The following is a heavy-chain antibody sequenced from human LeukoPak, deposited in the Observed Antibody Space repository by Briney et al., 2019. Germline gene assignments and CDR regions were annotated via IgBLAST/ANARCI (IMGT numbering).Heavy chain of an antibody. CDR3: ARVPKGAYYDILTGYSMDY. CDR2: ISAYNGNT. D-gene: IGHD3-9*01. V-gene: IGHV1-18*01. J-gene: IGHJ4*02. CDR1: GGTFSSYG. Sequence: ASVKVSCKASGGTFSSYGISWVRQAPGQGLEWMGWISAYNGNTNYAQKLQGRVTMTTDTSTSTAYMELRSLRSDDTAVYYCARVPKGAYYDILTGYSMDYWGQGTLVTVSS.